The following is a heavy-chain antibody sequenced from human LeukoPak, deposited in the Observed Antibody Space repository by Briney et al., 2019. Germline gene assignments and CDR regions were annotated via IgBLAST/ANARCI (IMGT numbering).Heavy chain of an antibody. CDR3: TLSGYDPNY. V-gene: IGHV3-73*01. Sequence: PGGSLRLSCAASGFTFSGSAMHWVRQASGKGLERVGRIRSKANSYATAYAASVKGRFTISRDDSKNTAYLQMNSLKTEDTAVYYCTLSGYDPNYWGQGTLVTVSS. CDR1: GFTFSGSA. CDR2: IRSKANSYAT. J-gene: IGHJ4*02. D-gene: IGHD5-12*01.